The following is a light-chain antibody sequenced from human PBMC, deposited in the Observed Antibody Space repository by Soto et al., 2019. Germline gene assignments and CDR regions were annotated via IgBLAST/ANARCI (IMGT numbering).Light chain of an antibody. CDR3: SSATNTDTLVV. J-gene: IGLJ2*01. Sequence: QSVLTQPRSVSGSPGQSVTISCTGTSSDVGGYNYVSWYQQHPGKAPKLMIYDVSKRPSGVPDRFSGSKSGNTASLTISGLQAEDEADYYCSSATNTDTLVVFGGGTKVTVL. CDR2: DVS. CDR1: SSDVGGYNY. V-gene: IGLV2-11*01.